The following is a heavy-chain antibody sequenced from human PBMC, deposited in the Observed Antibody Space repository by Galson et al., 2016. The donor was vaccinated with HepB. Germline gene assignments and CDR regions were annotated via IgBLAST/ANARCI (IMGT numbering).Heavy chain of an antibody. J-gene: IGHJ4*02. CDR2: IIPALGTS. D-gene: IGHD4-17*01. CDR1: GDTFNTYA. V-gene: IGHV1-69*13. CDR3: VRGATTETTSRRGHDH. Sequence: SVKVSCKAPGDTFNTYAISWVRQAPGQGLEWVADIIPALGTSNHAQRYLGRVTITADESTNTAYMELSSLRSDDTAIFYCVRGATTETTSRRGHDHWGQGTLVTVSS.